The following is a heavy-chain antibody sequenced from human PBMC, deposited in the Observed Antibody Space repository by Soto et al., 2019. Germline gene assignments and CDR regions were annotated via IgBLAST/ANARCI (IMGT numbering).Heavy chain of an antibody. D-gene: IGHD4-17*01. CDR2: ISGTGGST. CDR3: AKPLDAVTTRRGYFDY. V-gene: IGHV3-23*01. CDR1: GFTFSSYA. J-gene: IGHJ4*02. Sequence: GGSLRLSCAASGFTFSSYAMSWVRQAPGKGLEWVSTISGTGGSTYYPDSVKGRFTISRDNSKNTLYLQMNSLRAEDTAVYFCAKPLDAVTTRRGYFDYWGQGTLVTVSS.